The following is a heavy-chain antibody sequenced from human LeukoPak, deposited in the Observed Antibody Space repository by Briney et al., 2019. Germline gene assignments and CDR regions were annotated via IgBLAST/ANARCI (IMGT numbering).Heavy chain of an antibody. J-gene: IGHJ4*02. Sequence: PGGSLRLSCAASGFAFSSYAMSWVRQAPGKGLEWVSAISGSGGSTYYADSVRGRFTISRDNAKNSLYLQMNSLRAEDTAVYYCARVRGEYWGQGTLVTVSS. CDR3: ARVRGEY. CDR2: ISGSGGST. V-gene: IGHV3-23*01. D-gene: IGHD3-10*01. CDR1: GFAFSSYA.